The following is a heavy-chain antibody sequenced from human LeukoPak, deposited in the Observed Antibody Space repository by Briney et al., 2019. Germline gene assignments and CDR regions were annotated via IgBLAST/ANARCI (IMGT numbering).Heavy chain of an antibody. V-gene: IGHV3-21*01. CDR2: ISGSSSFI. CDR3: ARDGLQAYYDSSVFFDY. Sequence: GGSLRLSCAASGFTFSSYNMNWVRQAPGKGLEWVSSISGSSSFISYADSMQGRFTISRDNARNSLYLQMNSLRAEDTAVYYCARDGLQAYYDSSVFFDYWGQGTLVTVSS. D-gene: IGHD3-22*01. J-gene: IGHJ4*02. CDR1: GFTFSSYN.